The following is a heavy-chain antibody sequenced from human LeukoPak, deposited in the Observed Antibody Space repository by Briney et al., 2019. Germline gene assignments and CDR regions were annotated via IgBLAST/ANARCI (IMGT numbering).Heavy chain of an antibody. CDR2: IYTSGST. CDR3: ARRDLSSGFNSGAFDI. Sequence: PSETLSLTCTVSGGSISSGSYYWSWIRQPAGKGLEWIGRIYTSGSTNYNPSLKSRVTISVDTSKNQFSLKLSSVTAADTAVYYCARRDLSSGFNSGAFDIWGQGTMVTVSS. V-gene: IGHV4-61*02. J-gene: IGHJ3*02. CDR1: GGSISSGSYY. D-gene: IGHD6-19*01.